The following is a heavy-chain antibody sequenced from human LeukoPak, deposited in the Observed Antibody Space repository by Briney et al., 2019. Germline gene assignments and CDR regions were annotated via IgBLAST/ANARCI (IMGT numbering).Heavy chain of an antibody. CDR1: GFTFSSYS. Sequence: GGSLRLSCVASGFTFSSYSMNWVRQAPGKGLEWVSSISSSSNIYYADSMKGRFTISRDNAKNSLYLQMNSLRAEDTAVYYCARDAYGRGNWFDPWGQGTLVTVSS. D-gene: IGHD3-10*01. CDR3: ARDAYGRGNWFDP. CDR2: ISSSSNI. J-gene: IGHJ5*02. V-gene: IGHV3-21*01.